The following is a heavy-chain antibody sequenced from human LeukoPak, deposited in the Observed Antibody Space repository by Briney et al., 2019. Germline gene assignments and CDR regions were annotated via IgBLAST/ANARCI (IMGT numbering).Heavy chain of an antibody. CDR1: GFTFSSYS. V-gene: IGHV3-21*01. Sequence: GGSLRLSCAASGFTFSSYSMNWVRQAPGKGLEWVSSISSSSSYIYYADSVKGRFTISRDNAKNSLYLQMNSLRAEDTAVYYCASSIIAAAAFDPWGQGTLVTVSS. CDR3: ASSIIAAAAFDP. CDR2: ISSSSSYI. J-gene: IGHJ5*02. D-gene: IGHD6-13*01.